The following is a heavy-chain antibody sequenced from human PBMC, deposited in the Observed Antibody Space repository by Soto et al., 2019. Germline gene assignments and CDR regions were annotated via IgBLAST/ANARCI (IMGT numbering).Heavy chain of an antibody. V-gene: IGHV4-31*03. Sequence: PSETLSLTCTVSGGSVSSGGYYWSWIRQHPGKGLEWIGYIYYSGSTYYNPSLKSRVTISVDTSKNQFSLKLSSVTAADTAVYYCARDVMYYYDSSGYYVNWFDPWGQGTLVTVSS. CDR2: IYYSGST. J-gene: IGHJ5*02. D-gene: IGHD3-22*01. CDR1: GGSVSSGGYY. CDR3: ARDVMYYYDSSGYYVNWFDP.